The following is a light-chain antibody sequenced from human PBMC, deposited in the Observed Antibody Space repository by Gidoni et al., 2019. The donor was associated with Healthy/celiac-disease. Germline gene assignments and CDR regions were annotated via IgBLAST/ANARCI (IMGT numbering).Light chain of an antibody. V-gene: IGKV4-1*01. CDR3: QQYYSTPWT. CDR1: QSVLYSSNNKHY. CDR2: WAS. J-gene: IGKJ1*01. Sequence: IVMTQSPASLAVSLGERATINCTSSQSVLYSSNNKHYLAWYQQKPGQPPKLLIYWASTRESGVPDRVRGRGSGTDVTLNISSLQAEDGAVYYCQQYYSTPWTFGQGTKVEIK.